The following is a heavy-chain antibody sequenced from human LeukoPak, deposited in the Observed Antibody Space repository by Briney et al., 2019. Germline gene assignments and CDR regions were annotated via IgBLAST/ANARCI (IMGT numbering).Heavy chain of an antibody. CDR2: IYYSGST. CDR1: GGSISTYY. V-gene: IGHV4-59*08. CDR3: ARHVGYSYGYYFDY. D-gene: IGHD5-18*01. Sequence: ASETLSLTCTVSGGSISTYYWRWIRQPPGKGLEWMGFIYYSGSTNYNPSLKSRVTISIDTSKNQFSLKLTSVTAADTAVYYCARHVGYSYGYYFDYWGRGTLVTVSS. J-gene: IGHJ4*02.